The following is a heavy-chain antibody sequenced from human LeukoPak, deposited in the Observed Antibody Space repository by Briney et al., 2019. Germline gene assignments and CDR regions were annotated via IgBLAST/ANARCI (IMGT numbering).Heavy chain of an antibody. Sequence: ASVKVSCKISGKTLTEVALHWVRQAPGQGLEWMGWIAAYNGNTNYAQMFQGRVTLTTDTSTSTAYMELRSLGSDDTAVYYCARESCTSTNCYFEYWGQGTLVIVSS. CDR1: GKTLTEVA. CDR2: IAAYNGNT. CDR3: ARESCTSTNCYFEY. V-gene: IGHV1-18*01. D-gene: IGHD2-2*01. J-gene: IGHJ4*02.